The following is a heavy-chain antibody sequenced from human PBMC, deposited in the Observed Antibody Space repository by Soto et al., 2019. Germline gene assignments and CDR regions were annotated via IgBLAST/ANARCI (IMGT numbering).Heavy chain of an antibody. CDR2: ISHHGSNK. V-gene: IGHV3-30*04. Sequence: GRSLRRSGAPSGFTFSSNASQWVGQGPGKSLSYIGAISHHGSNKYYADSVEGRLTISRDNSKNTLYLQMNSLRAEDTAVYYCAKDSVGVAGPALIFYYYYGMDVWGQGTTVTVSS. D-gene: IGHD6-19*01. CDR1: GFTFSSNA. CDR3: AKDSVGVAGPALIFYYYYGMDV. J-gene: IGHJ6*02.